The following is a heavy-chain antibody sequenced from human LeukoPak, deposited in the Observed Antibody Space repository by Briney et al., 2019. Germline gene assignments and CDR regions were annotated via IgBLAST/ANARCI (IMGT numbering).Heavy chain of an antibody. V-gene: IGHV4-59*01. CDR3: GTYISLGVFDY. D-gene: IGHD3-9*01. CDR2: IYYSGTT. J-gene: IGHJ4*02. Sequence: SETLSLTXTVSGVSISGYYWSWLRQAPGKGLEWIGCIYYSGTTNYKTSYKSLVTISVDTSKNPFSLKLSPLTSAQTPLYFGGTYISLGVFDYWGQGTLVTVSA. CDR1: GVSISGYY.